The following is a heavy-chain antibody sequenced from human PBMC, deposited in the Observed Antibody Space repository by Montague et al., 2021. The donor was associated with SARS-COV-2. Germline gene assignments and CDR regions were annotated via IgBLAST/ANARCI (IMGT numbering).Heavy chain of an antibody. V-gene: IGHV3-21*01. CDR2: ITSGSTYI. CDR3: ARLRDGVVPSPILGVGPYYSYYYMDV. CDR1: GFTFSFYS. Sequence: SLRLSCAASGFTFSFYSMNWVRQAPGKGLEWVSSITSGSTYIYYADSVRGRFTISRDNAKNSLYLQMNSLRAEDTAVYYCARLRDGVVPSPILGVGPYYSYYYMDVRGRGTTVTVSS. D-gene: IGHD3-10*01. J-gene: IGHJ6*03.